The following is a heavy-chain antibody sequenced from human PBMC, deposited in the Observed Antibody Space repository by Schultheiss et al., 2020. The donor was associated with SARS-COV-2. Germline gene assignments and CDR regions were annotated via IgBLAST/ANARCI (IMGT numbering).Heavy chain of an antibody. V-gene: IGHV1-69*13. Sequence: SVKVSCKASGYTFTSYGISWVRQAPGQGLEWMGGIIPIFGTANYAQKFQGRVTITADESTSTAYMELSSLRSEDTAVYYCAREGTRYYYYGMDVWGQGTTVTVSS. CDR3: AREGTRYYYYGMDV. CDR2: IIPIFGTA. J-gene: IGHJ6*02. CDR1: GYTFTSYG. D-gene: IGHD1-7*01.